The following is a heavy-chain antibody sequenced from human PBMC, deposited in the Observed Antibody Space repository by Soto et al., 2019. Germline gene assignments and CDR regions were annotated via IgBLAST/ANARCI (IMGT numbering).Heavy chain of an antibody. CDR1: GFDFSAYA. D-gene: IGHD2-8*01. CDR3: AKDLNAKNGVWEAFNR. J-gene: IGHJ3*02. Sequence: PGGSLRLSCVGSGFDFSAYAMNWVRQAPGKGLQWISGLVGSGADKNYADSVRGRFTVSRDNSMSTLYLQMNSLRDEDTAVYYCAKDLNAKNGVWEAFNRWGRGRKDTF. CDR2: LVGSGADK. V-gene: IGHV3-23*01.